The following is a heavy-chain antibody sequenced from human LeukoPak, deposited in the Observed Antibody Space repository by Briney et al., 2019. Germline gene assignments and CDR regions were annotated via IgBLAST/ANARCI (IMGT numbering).Heavy chain of an antibody. CDR3: ARSSKLYDAFDI. CDR1: GGSISSYY. V-gene: IGHV4-59*01. D-gene: IGHD1-1*01. CDR2: IYYSGST. Sequence: SETLSLTCTVSGGSISSYYWSWIRQPPGKGLEWIGYIYYSGSTNYNPSLKSRVTISVDTSKNQFSLKLSSVTAADTAVYYCARSSKLYDAFDIWGQGTMVTVSS. J-gene: IGHJ3*02.